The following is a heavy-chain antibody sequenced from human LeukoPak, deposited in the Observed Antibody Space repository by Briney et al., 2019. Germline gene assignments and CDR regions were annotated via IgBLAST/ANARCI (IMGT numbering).Heavy chain of an antibody. V-gene: IGHV3-23*01. CDR2: ISGSGGST. J-gene: IGHJ4*02. D-gene: IGHD2-2*02. CDR1: GFTFSSYA. CDR3: ARDGSVGYQLLYFDY. Sequence: GGSLRLSCAASGFTFSSYAMSWVRQAPGKGLEWVSAISGSGGSTYYADSVKGRFTISRDNSKNTLYLQMNSLRAEDTAVYYCARDGSVGYQLLYFDYWGQGTLVTVSS.